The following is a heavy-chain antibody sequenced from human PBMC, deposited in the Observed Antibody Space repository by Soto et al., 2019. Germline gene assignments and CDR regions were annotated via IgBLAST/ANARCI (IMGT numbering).Heavy chain of an antibody. D-gene: IGHD4-17*01. CDR1: GGSITSSGYY. J-gene: IGHJ3*02. Sequence: SETLSLTCTVSGGSITSSGYYWAWIRQSPGKGLEWIGYIYYSGSTNYNPSLKSRVTISVDTSKNQFSLKLSSVTAADTAVYYCARADGDIAINAFDIWGQGTMVTVSS. V-gene: IGHV4-61*08. CDR2: IYYSGST. CDR3: ARADGDIAINAFDI.